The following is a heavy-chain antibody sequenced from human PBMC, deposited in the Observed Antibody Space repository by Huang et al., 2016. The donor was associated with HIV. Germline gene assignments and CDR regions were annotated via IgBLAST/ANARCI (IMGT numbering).Heavy chain of an antibody. Sequence: QLQLQESGPGLVKPSETLSPTCTVSGGSIRSDNYCWGWIRQPPGKGLEWIGSIYYSGSTYYTPSLKRRVTITVDTSKNHFSLRMRSVTAADTAVYYCARLPGSITMIRGVITDPYWGQGTLVTVSS. V-gene: IGHV4-39*02. J-gene: IGHJ4*02. D-gene: IGHD3-10*01. CDR2: IYYSGST. CDR3: ARLPGSITMIRGVITDPY. CDR1: GGSIRSDNYC.